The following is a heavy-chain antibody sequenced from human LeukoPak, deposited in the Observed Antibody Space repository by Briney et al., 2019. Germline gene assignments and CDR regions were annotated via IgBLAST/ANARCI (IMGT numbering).Heavy chain of an antibody. CDR3: ARHREYSSSWVDY. V-gene: IGHV4-39*01. D-gene: IGHD6-6*01. CDR1: GGSISSSSYY. CDR2: IYYSGST. J-gene: IGHJ4*02. Sequence: SETLSLTCTVSGGSISSSSYYWGWIRQPPGKGLEWIGSIYYSGSTYYNPSLKSRVTISVDTSKNQFSLKLSSVTAADTAVYYCARHREYSSSWVDYWSQGTLVTVSS.